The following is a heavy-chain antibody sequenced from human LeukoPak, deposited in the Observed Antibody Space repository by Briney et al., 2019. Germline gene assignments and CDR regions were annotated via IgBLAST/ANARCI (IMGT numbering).Heavy chain of an antibody. D-gene: IGHD3-22*01. CDR3: AKEEYYYDSSGYYDY. J-gene: IGHJ4*02. CDR2: ISGSGGST. V-gene: IGHV3-23*01. Sequence: AGGSLRLSCAASGFTFSSYAMSRVRQAPGKGLEWVSAISGSGGSTYYADSVKGRFTISRDNSKNTLYLQMNSLRAEDTAVYYCAKEEYYYDSSGYYDYWGQGTLVTVSS. CDR1: GFTFSSYA.